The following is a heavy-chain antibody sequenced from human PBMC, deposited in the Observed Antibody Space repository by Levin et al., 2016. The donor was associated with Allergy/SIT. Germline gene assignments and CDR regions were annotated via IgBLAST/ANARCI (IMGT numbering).Heavy chain of an antibody. Sequence: GESLKISCAASGFTFSSYGMHWVRQAPGKGLEWVAVIWYDGSNKYYADSVKGRFTISRDNSKNTLYLQMNSLRAEDTAVYYCARLRWLQAAFDIWGQGTMVTVSS. D-gene: IGHD5-24*01. V-gene: IGHV3-33*01. CDR3: ARLRWLQAAFDI. J-gene: IGHJ3*02. CDR2: IWYDGSNK. CDR1: GFTFSSYG.